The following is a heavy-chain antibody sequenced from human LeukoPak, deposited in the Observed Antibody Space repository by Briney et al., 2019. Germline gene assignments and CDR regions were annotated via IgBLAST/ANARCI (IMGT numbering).Heavy chain of an antibody. Sequence: VKPSETLSLACSVSGGSISGDYWSWIRQPAGKGLEWIGRIYSSGSTNHNPSLKSRVTMSLDTSKNQFSLNLSSVTAADTAVYYCAKVDRNYNGHAFDIWGQGTMVTVSP. J-gene: IGHJ3*02. CDR3: AKVDRNYNGHAFDI. D-gene: IGHD1-14*01. CDR1: GGSISGDY. V-gene: IGHV4-4*07. CDR2: IYSSGST.